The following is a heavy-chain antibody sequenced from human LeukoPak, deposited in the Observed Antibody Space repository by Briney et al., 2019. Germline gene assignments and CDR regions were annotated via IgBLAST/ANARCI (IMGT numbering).Heavy chain of an antibody. Sequence: SETLSLTCAVYGESITAYYWTWIRQPPGKRLEWIGEVRHSGSTNYNPSLKSRVTMSVDTSKNQFSLKLNSVTAADTAVYYCAREDPQTKVPEGMDVWGQGTTVTVSS. V-gene: IGHV4-34*10. CDR3: AREDPQTKVPEGMDV. D-gene: IGHD4/OR15-4a*01. CDR1: GESITAYY. CDR2: VRHSGST. J-gene: IGHJ6*02.